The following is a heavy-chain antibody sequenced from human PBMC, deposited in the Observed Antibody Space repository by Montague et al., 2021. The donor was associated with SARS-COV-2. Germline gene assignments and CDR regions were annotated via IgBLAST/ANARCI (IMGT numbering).Heavy chain of an antibody. CDR3: ARAGGCYDYWRSYSSSAGFFNP. J-gene: IGHJ5*02. CDR2: IYYSGST. D-gene: IGHD3-3*01. V-gene: IGHV4-59*01. CDR1: GGSISSYY. Sequence: SETLSLTCTVSGGSISSYYWSWIRHSPGKGLQWFGYIYYSGSTDYNPSPKSRVTMSVDGSKNQLSLRLNSGTTADTAAYFCARAGGCYDYWRSYSSSAGFFNPWGQGTLVTVSS.